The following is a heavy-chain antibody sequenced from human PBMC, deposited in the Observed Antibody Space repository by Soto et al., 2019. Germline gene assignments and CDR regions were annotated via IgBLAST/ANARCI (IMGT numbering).Heavy chain of an antibody. V-gene: IGHV4-30-4*01. CDR3: ARRLEPDYGDWFYFAS. D-gene: IGHD4-17*01. CDR2: IYSSGST. CDR1: GGSISGGNYY. Sequence: QVQLQESGPGLVNPSQTLSLTCTVSGGSISGGNYYWSLMRQPPGNGLEWIGYIYSSGSTYYKPSRRSRVNISVDTSKNQFSLKLTSVTAADTAVYYWARRLEPDYGDWFYFASWGQGTLVTVSS. J-gene: IGHJ4*02.